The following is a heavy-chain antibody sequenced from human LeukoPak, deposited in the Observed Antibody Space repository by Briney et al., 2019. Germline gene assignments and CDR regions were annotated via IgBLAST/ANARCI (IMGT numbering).Heavy chain of an antibody. J-gene: IGHJ5*02. CDR2: IYYSGST. V-gene: IGHV4-61*08. CDR3: ARGGFQRVSENWFDP. Sequence: PSETLSLTCAVSGGSISSGDYSWSWIRQPPGKGLEWIGYIYYSGSTNYNPSLKSRVTISVGTSKNQFSLNLTSVTAADTAVYYCARGGFQRVSENWFDPWGQGTLVTVSS. D-gene: IGHD6-13*01. CDR1: GGSISSGDYS.